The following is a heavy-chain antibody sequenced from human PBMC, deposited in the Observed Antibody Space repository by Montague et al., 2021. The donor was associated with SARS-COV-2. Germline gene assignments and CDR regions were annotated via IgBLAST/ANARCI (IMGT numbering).Heavy chain of an antibody. D-gene: IGHD1-1*01. Sequence: SLRLSCAASGFTFSSYAMSWVRQAPGKGLEWVSIIYSGDSTTYYADSVKGRFTISRDSSKNTLYLQMNSLRAEDTAIYHYAKKTTPQNDHWYFDVWGRGTLVTVSS. CDR2: IYSGDSTT. V-gene: IGHV3-23*03. J-gene: IGHJ2*01. CDR3: AKKTTPQNDHWYFDV. CDR1: GFTFSSYA.